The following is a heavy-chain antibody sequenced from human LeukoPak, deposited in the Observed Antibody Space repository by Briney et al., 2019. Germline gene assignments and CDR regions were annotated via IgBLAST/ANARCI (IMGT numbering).Heavy chain of an antibody. V-gene: IGHV4-59*01. J-gene: IGHJ5*02. CDR3: ASQKGRYCSGGSCYPGWFDP. D-gene: IGHD2-15*01. CDR1: GGSFSGYY. Sequence: SETLSLTCAVYGGSFSGYYWSWIRQPPGKGLEWIGYIYYSGSTNYNPSLKSRVTISVDTSKNQFSLKLSSVTAADTAVYYCASQKGRYCSGGSCYPGWFDPWGQGTLVTVSS. CDR2: IYYSGST.